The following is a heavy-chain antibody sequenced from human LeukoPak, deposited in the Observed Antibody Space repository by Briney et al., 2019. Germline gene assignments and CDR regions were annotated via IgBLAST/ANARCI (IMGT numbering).Heavy chain of an antibody. Sequence: GGSLRLSCAASGFTFSSYGMHWVRQAPGKGLEWVAVISYDGSNKYYADSVKGRFTISRDNSKNTLYLQMNSLRAEDTAVYYCAKDRGLYYDSSGYGYWGQGTLVTVS. D-gene: IGHD3-22*01. CDR2: ISYDGSNK. CDR3: AKDRGLYYDSSGYGY. CDR1: GFTFSSYG. V-gene: IGHV3-30*18. J-gene: IGHJ4*02.